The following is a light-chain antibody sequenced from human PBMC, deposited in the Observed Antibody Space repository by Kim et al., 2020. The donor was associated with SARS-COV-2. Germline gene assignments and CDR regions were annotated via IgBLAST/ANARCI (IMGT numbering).Light chain of an antibody. CDR1: SNNIGDQG. V-gene: IGLV10-54*04. CDR2: SNN. J-gene: IGLJ3*02. Sequence: QAGLTQPPSVSQGLRQTATLTCTGNSNNIGDQGVAWLQQHQGHPPKLLSYSNNKRPSGIAERFSASRSGNAAFLTITGLQPEDEADYYCSAWDDSLKAWVFGGGTQLTVL. CDR3: SAWDDSLKAWV.